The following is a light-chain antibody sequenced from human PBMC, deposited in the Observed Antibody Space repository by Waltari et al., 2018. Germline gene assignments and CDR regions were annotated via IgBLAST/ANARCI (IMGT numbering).Light chain of an antibody. CDR1: SSDVGGYRF. V-gene: IGLV2-14*03. CDR3: STYTTSSALL. J-gene: IGLJ3*02. CDR2: DVS. Sequence: QSALTPPASVSGSPGQSITISCTGTSSDVGGYRFVSWYQQHPGKAPKLMFYDVSKRPSGISNRFSGSKSGNTASLTISGLQTEDEADYFCSTYTTSSALLFGGGTRLTVL.